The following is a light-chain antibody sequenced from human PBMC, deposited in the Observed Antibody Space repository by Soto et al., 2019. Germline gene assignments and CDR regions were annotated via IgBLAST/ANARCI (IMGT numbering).Light chain of an antibody. V-gene: IGKV3-15*01. J-gene: IGKJ4*01. CDR1: QNINNN. Sequence: EIVMTQSPATLSVSPGERATLFCRASQNINNNLAWYQQKPGQAPRLLIYGAYTRATGIPATFSGSGSGTEFTLTISSLQSEDFAVYYCQQYNSWPPLNCGGGTKVDIK. CDR2: GAY. CDR3: QQYNSWPPLN.